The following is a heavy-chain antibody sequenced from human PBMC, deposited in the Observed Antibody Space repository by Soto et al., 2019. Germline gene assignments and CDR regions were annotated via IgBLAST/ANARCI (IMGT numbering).Heavy chain of an antibody. D-gene: IGHD7-27*01. CDR2: INPNSGGT. V-gene: IGHV1-2*04. CDR1: GYTFTGYY. Sequence: QVQLVQSGAEVKKPGASVKVSCKGSGYTFTGYYMHWVRQAPGQGLEWMGWINPNSGGTNYAQKFQGWVTMTRDTSISTAYMELSRLRSDDTAVYYRARSGDYYYYYGMDVWGQGTTVTVSS. J-gene: IGHJ6*02. CDR3: ARSGDYYYYYGMDV.